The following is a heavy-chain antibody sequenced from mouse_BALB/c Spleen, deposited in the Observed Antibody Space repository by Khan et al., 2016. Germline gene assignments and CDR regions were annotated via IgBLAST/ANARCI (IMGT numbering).Heavy chain of an antibody. Sequence: QVQLQQSGAELVKPGASVKLSCKTSGYTFTSYWIQWVKQRPGQGLGWIGEIFPGAGTTYYNEKFKGKATLTIDTSSSTAYMQLSSLTSEDSAVYFYARYYYSLYYAKDYWGQGTSVTVSS. CDR2: IFPGAGTT. D-gene: IGHD1-1*01. CDR1: GYTFTSYW. CDR3: ARYYYSLYYAKDY. J-gene: IGHJ4*01. V-gene: IGHV1S132*01.